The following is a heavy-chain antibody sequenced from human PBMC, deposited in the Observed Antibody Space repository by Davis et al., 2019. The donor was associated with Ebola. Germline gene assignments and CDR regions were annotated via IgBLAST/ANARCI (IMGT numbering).Heavy chain of an antibody. D-gene: IGHD6-6*01. CDR1: GGTFSSYA. Sequence: AASVKVSCKASGGTFSSYAISWVRQAPGQGLEWMGRIIPILGIANYAQKFQGRVTITADKSTSIAYMELSSLRSEDTAVYYCARSPPPYSSSSGHFDYWGQGTLVTVSS. J-gene: IGHJ4*02. V-gene: IGHV1-69*04. CDR3: ARSPPPYSSSSGHFDY. CDR2: IIPILGIA.